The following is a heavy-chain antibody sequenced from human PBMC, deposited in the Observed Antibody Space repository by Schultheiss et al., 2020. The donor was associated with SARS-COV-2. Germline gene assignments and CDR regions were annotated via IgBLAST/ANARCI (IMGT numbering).Heavy chain of an antibody. CDR3: ARGRGGTTFFVYYYYYYYMDV. V-gene: IGHV4-59*12. D-gene: IGHD1-7*01. CDR2: IYYSGSI. J-gene: IGHJ6*03. Sequence: SETLSLTCTVSGGSISSYYWSWIRQPPGKGLEWIGYIYYSGSIYYNPSLKSRVTISVDTSKNQFSLKLSSVTAADTAVYYCARGRGGTTFFVYYYYYYYMDVWGKGTTVTVSS. CDR1: GGSISSYY.